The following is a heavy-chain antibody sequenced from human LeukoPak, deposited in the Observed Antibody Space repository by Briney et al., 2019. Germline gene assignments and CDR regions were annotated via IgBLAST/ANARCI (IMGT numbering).Heavy chain of an antibody. Sequence: GASVEVSCKASGYTFAIFGVTWVRQAPGQGLEWVGWIGADNENTNYAQKFRGRVTMTTDTSTSTAYMELRSPRSDDTAVYYCARAGATVTKFYDYWGQGTLVSVSS. CDR3: ARAGATVTKFYDY. CDR1: GYTFAIFG. CDR2: IGADNENT. J-gene: IGHJ4*02. V-gene: IGHV1-18*01. D-gene: IGHD4-17*01.